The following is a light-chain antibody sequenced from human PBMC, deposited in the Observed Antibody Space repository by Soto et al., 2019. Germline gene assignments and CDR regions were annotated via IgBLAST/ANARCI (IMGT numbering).Light chain of an antibody. J-gene: IGKJ1*01. CDR3: QQRSDWPWT. CDR2: GAS. CDR1: QSVSSSY. V-gene: IGKV3D-20*02. Sequence: EIELSQSPGTVSLSTGERATLSCRASQSVSSSYLAWYQQKPGQAPRLLIYGASNRATGIPARFSGSGSGTEFTLTISSLQSDDFATYYCQQRSDWPWTFGQGTMVDIK.